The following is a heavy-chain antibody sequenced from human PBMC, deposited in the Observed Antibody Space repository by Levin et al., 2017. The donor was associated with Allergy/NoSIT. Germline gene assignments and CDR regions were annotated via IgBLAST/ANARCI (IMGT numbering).Heavy chain of an antibody. J-gene: IGHJ4*02. CDR1: GGSISSYY. Sequence: SETLSLTCTVSGGSISSYYWSWIRQPAGKGLEWIGRIYTSGSTNYNPSLKSRVTMSVDTSKNQFSLKLSSVTAADTAVYYCAREMINYDDSSGYLDYWGQGTLVTVSS. V-gene: IGHV4-4*07. CDR3: AREMINYDDSSGYLDY. D-gene: IGHD3-22*01. CDR2: IYTSGST.